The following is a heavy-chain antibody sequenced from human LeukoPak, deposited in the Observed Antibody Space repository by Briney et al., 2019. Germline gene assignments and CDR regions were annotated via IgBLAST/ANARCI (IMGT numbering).Heavy chain of an antibody. V-gene: IGHV4-4*02. CDR2: IYLAGET. J-gene: IGHJ4*02. CDR1: GDPISSTNG. D-gene: IGHD2-21*02. CDR3: SRESGACCPFGY. Sequence: SETLSLTCGVSGDPISSTNGWSWVRQPPGQGLEWIGEIYLAGETNYNPSLNGRVTMSLDESRTQHSLDLTSVTAADSAIYYCSRESGACCPFGYWGQGTLVIVPP.